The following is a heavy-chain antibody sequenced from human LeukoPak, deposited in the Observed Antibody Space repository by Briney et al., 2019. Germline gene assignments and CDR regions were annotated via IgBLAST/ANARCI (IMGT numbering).Heavy chain of an antibody. CDR1: GYTLTELS. J-gene: IGHJ4*02. Sequence: ASVKVSCKVSGYTLTELSMHWVRQAPGKGLEWMGGFDPEDGETIYAQKFQGRVTMTEDTSTDTAYMELSSLRSEDTAVYYCATGAPVEVKPAFDYWGQGTLVTVSS. D-gene: IGHD3-22*01. V-gene: IGHV1-24*01. CDR3: ATGAPVEVKPAFDY. CDR2: FDPEDGET.